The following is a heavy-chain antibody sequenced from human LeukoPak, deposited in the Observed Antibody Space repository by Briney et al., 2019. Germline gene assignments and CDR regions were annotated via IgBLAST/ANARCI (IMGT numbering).Heavy chain of an antibody. V-gene: IGHV4-38-2*01. CDR1: GYSISSDYY. J-gene: IGHJ6*03. CDR2: IYHSGST. D-gene: IGHD2-2*01. Sequence: SETLSLTCAVSGYSISSDYYWGWIRQPPGKGLEWIGSIYHSGSTYYNPSLKSRVTISVDTSKNQFSLKLSSVTAADTAVYYCARQVGDIAVVPAAMGRAHLEFYYYMDVWGKGTTVTVSS. CDR3: ARQVGDIAVVPAAMGRAHLEFYYYMDV.